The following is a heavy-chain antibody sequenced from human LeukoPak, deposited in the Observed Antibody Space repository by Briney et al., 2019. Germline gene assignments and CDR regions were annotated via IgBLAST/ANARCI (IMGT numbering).Heavy chain of an antibody. CDR2: MTYDGNNK. D-gene: IGHD3-22*01. V-gene: IGHV3-30-3*01. J-gene: IGHJ3*02. CDR1: ALTSSTYA. Sequence: CRRLSWAPAALTSSTYATRCDRQAAREGMEWVAAMTYDGNNKFYADSVKGRVTIYRDNPENTLYLEMNSLRADDAAIYYCARPYDSRASWSAFDIWGQGTLVTVS. CDR3: ARPYDSRASWSAFDI.